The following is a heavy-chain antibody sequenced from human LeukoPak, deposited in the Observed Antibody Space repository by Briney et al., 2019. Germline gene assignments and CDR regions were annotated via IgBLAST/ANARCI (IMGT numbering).Heavy chain of an antibody. D-gene: IGHD2-21*01. Sequence: GGSLRLSCAISGLTFHDYAMTWVRQAPGKGLEWVSTIVGDSSKTYYADSVKGRFTISRDNSNYMLFLHMNNLRAEDTAIYYCARQPYNYYYLDVWGKGTTVTVSS. CDR1: GLTFHDYA. J-gene: IGHJ6*03. CDR3: ARQPYNYYYLDV. V-gene: IGHV3-23*01. CDR2: IVGDSSKT.